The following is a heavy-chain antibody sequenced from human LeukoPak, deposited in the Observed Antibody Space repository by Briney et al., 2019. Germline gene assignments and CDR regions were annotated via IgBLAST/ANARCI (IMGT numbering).Heavy chain of an antibody. V-gene: IGHV3-11*01. D-gene: IGHD7-27*01. J-gene: IGHJ4*02. CDR3: AKDGLGIWSRGYFDY. CDR1: GFTFSDYY. CDR2: LNSSGGPT. Sequence: PGGSLRLSCAASGFTFSDYYMSWFRQAPGKGLECISYLNSSGGPTYYADSVKGRFTISRDNSKNTLYLQMNSLRAEDTAVYYCAKDGLGIWSRGYFDYWGQGTLVTVSS.